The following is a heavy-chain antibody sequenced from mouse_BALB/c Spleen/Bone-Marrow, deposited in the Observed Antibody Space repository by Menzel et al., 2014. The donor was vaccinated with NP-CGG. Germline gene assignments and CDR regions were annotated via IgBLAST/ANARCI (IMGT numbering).Heavy chain of an antibody. V-gene: IGHV1-80*01. J-gene: IGHJ4*01. CDR2: IYPGDGDT. D-gene: IGHD3-1*01. CDR3: ARNSGAMDY. Sequence: QVQLKESGAELVRPGSSVKISCKASGYAFSSYWINWVKQRPGQGLEWIGQIYPGDGDTNYNGKFKGKATLTADKSSSTAYMQLSSLTSEDSAVYFCARNSGAMDYWGQGTSVTVSS. CDR1: GYAFSSYW.